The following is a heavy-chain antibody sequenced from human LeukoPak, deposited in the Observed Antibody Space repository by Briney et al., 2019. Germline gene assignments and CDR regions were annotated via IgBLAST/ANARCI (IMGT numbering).Heavy chain of an antibody. J-gene: IGHJ3*02. CDR2: ISSSSSTI. D-gene: IGHD6-13*01. V-gene: IGHV3-48*01. Sequence: GGSPRLSCAASGFTFSSYSMNWVRQAPGKGLEWVSYISSSSSTIYYADSVKGRFTISRDNAKNSLYLQMNSLRAEDTAVYYCAHSKGALVPDAFDIWGQGTMVTVSS. CDR1: GFTFSSYS. CDR3: AHSKGALVPDAFDI.